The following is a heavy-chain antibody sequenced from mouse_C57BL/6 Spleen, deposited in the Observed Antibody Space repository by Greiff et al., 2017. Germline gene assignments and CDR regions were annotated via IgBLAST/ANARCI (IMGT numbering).Heavy chain of an antibody. CDR3: ERERNGNYSYYAMDY. V-gene: IGHV1-26*01. J-gene: IGHJ4*01. CDR1: GYTFTDYY. Sequence: VQLQQSGPELVKPGASVKISCKASGYTFTDYYMNWVKQSHGKSLEWIGDINPNNGGTSYNQKFKGKATLTVDKSSSTAYMELRSLTSEDSAVYYCERERNGNYSYYAMDYWGQGTSVTVSS. CDR2: INPNNGGT. D-gene: IGHD2-1*01.